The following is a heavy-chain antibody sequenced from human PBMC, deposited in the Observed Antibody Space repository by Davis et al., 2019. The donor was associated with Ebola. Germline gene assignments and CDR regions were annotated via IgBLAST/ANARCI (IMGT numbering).Heavy chain of an antibody. V-gene: IGHV1-2*02. CDR1: GYTFTGYY. Sequence: ASVKVSCKASGYTFTGYYMHWVRQAPGQGLEWMGWINPNSGGTNYAQKFQGRVTMTRDTSISTAYMELSRLRSDDTAVYYCARTYYYDSSGEDTLNWFDPWGQGTLVTVSS. CDR3: ARTYYYDSSGEDTLNWFDP. CDR2: INPNSGGT. J-gene: IGHJ5*02. D-gene: IGHD3-22*01.